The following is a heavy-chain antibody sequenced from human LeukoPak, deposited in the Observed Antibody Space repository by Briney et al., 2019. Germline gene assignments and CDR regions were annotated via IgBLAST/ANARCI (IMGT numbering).Heavy chain of an antibody. V-gene: IGHV3-30-3*01. D-gene: IGHD1-26*01. Sequence: GGSLRLSCAASGFTFSSYAMHWVRQAPGKGLEWVAVISYDGSNKYYADSVKGRFTISRDNSKNTLYLQMNSLRAEDTAAYYCARDSGAGALLPYYFDYWGQGTLVTVSS. CDR2: ISYDGSNK. J-gene: IGHJ4*02. CDR1: GFTFSSYA. CDR3: ARDSGAGALLPYYFDY.